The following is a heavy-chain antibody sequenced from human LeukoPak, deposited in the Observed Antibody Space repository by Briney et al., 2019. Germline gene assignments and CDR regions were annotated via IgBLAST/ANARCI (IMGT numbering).Heavy chain of an antibody. V-gene: IGHV3-7*01. Sequence: PGGSLRLSCAASGFTFSNYWMTWVRQAPGKGLEWVATIKQDGSEEYYVDSVKGRFTISRDNAKNSLYVQMNSLRAGDTAVYYCARTTVADYWGQGTLVTVSS. D-gene: IGHD4-17*01. CDR3: ARTTVADY. J-gene: IGHJ4*02. CDR1: GFTFSNYW. CDR2: IKQDGSEE.